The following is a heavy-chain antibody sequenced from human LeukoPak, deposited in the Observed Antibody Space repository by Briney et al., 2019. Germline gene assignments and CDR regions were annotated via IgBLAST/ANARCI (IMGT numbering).Heavy chain of an antibody. Sequence: SETLSLTCTVSGGSISSSSYYWGWIRQPPGKGLEWIGSIYYSGNTYYNPSLKSRVTISVDTSKTQFSLKLSSVTAADTAVYYCARGTPWGNYFDYWGQGTLVTVSS. D-gene: IGHD3-16*01. CDR1: GGSISSSSYY. V-gene: IGHV4-39*07. J-gene: IGHJ4*02. CDR3: ARGTPWGNYFDY. CDR2: IYYSGNT.